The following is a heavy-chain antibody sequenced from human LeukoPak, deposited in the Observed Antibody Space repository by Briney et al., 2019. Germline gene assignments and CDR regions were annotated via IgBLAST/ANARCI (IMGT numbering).Heavy chain of an antibody. CDR2: IWYDGSNK. Sequence: GGSLRLSCAASGFTFSSYGMHWVRQAPGKGLEWVAVIWYDGSNKYYADSVKGRFTISRDNSKNTLYLQMNSLRAEDTAAYYCARDGQSYYGSGSYQGYWGQGTLVTVSS. V-gene: IGHV3-33*01. J-gene: IGHJ4*02. CDR3: ARDGQSYYGSGSYQGY. D-gene: IGHD3-10*01. CDR1: GFTFSSYG.